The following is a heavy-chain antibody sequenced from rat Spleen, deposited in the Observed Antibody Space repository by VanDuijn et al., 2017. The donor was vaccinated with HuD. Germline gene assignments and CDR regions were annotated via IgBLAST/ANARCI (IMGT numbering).Heavy chain of an antibody. V-gene: IGHV2S54*01. CDR1: GFSLMDYS. J-gene: IGHJ4*01. CDR2: IWGNGNT. CDR3: AREGYKQSSYVMDA. Sequence: QVQLKESGPGLVQPSQTLSLTCSVSGFSLMDYSVHWVRQPPGKGLEWMGVIWGNGNTNYNSALKSRLSISKDTSKSQVFLKMNSLQTEDTATYYCAREGYKQSSYVMDAWGQGASVTVSS. D-gene: IGHD1-5*01.